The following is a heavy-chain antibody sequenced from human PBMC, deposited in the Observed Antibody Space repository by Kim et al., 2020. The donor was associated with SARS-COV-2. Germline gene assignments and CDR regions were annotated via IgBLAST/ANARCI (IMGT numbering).Heavy chain of an antibody. Sequence: SQTLSLTCAISGDSVSSNSAAWNWIRQSPSRGLEWLGRTYYRSKWYNDYAVSVKSRITINPDTSKNQFSLQLNSVTPEDTAVYYCARDNVVATMGVSHFDYWGHGTLVSVS. CDR3: ARDNVVATMGVSHFDY. V-gene: IGHV6-1*01. D-gene: IGHD5-12*01. J-gene: IGHJ4*01. CDR1: GDSVSSNSAA. CDR2: TYYRSKWYN.